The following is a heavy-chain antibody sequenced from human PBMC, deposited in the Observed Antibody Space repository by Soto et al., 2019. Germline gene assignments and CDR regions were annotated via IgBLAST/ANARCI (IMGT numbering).Heavy chain of an antibody. CDR1: GYTFTGYY. D-gene: IGHD1-26*01. Sequence: ASVKVSCTASGYTFTGYYMHCVRQAPGQGLEWMGWINPNSGGTNYAQKFQGRVTMTRDTSISTAYMELSRLRSDDTAVYYCARVDLTTTGYYFDYWGQGTLVTVSS. CDR2: INPNSGGT. V-gene: IGHV1-2*02. J-gene: IGHJ4*02. CDR3: ARVDLTTTGYYFDY.